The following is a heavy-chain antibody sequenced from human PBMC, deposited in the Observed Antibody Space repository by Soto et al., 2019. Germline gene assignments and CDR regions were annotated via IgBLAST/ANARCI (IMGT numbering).Heavy chain of an antibody. CDR3: AKGRSYYYYYGVDV. CDR2: IIDSGAST. CDR1: GFTFSSCA. V-gene: IGHV3-23*01. Sequence: SGXSLRLSCAASGFTFSSCAMGWFRQAPGKGLEWVSDIIDSGASTYYADSVKGRFTISRDNSKSTLYLQMNSLRAEDTALYYCAKGRSYYYYYGVDVWGQGTTVTVSS. J-gene: IGHJ6*02.